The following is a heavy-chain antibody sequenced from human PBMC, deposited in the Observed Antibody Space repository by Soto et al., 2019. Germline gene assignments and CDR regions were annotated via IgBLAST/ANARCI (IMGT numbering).Heavy chain of an antibody. J-gene: IGHJ4*02. CDR2: ISAYNGNT. Sequence: QVQLVQSGAEVKKPGASVKVSCKASGYTFTRYGISWVRQAPGQGLEWMGWISAYNGNTNYAQKLQGRVTMTTETATSTAYMEMRSLRSDDTAVDYCAGLDYSNNFDYWGQGTLVTVSS. V-gene: IGHV1-18*04. CDR1: GYTFTRYG. D-gene: IGHD4-4*01. CDR3: AGLDYSNNFDY.